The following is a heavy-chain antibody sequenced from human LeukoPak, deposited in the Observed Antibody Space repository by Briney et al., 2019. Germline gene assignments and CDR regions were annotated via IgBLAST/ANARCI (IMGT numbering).Heavy chain of an antibody. V-gene: IGHV4-61*02. Sequence: PSQTLSLTCTVSGGPISSGSYYWSWIRQPAGKGLEWIGRIYTSGSNNYNPSLKSRVTISVDTSKNQFSLKLSSVTAADTAVYYCATSGPYYYYYYMDVCGKGTTVTVSS. J-gene: IGHJ6*03. CDR1: GGPISSGSYY. CDR2: IYTSGSN. D-gene: IGHD1-26*01. CDR3: ATSGPYYYYYYMDV.